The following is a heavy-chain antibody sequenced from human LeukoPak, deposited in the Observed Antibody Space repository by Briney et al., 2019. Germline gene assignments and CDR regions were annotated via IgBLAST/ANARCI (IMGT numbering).Heavy chain of an antibody. J-gene: IGHJ4*02. CDR2: IYYSGST. V-gene: IGHV4-39*07. CDR3: AREFPRYLAAAGDY. Sequence: SETLSLTCTVSGGSISSYYWSWIRQPPGKGLEWIGSIYYSGSTYYNPSLKSRVTVSVDTSKNQFSLKLSSVTAADTAVYYCAREFPRYLAAAGDYWGQGTLVTVSS. CDR1: GGSISSYY. D-gene: IGHD6-13*01.